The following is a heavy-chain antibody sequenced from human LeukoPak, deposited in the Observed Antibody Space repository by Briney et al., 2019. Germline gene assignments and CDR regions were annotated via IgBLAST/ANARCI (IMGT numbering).Heavy chain of an antibody. Sequence: GASVKVSCKASGYTFTSYDINWARQATGQGLQWMGWMNPNSGNTGYAQKFQGRVTMTRNTSISTAYMELSSLRSEDTAVYYCARVESSSWPYPYYYYYMDVWGKGTTVTVSS. J-gene: IGHJ6*03. CDR1: GYTFTSYD. D-gene: IGHD6-13*01. CDR2: MNPNSGNT. CDR3: ARVESSSWPYPYYYYYMDV. V-gene: IGHV1-8*01.